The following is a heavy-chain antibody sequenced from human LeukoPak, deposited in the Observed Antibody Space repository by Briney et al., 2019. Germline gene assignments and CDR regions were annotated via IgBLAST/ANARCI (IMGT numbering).Heavy chain of an antibody. CDR3: AKDHEAAYYYDSSGYGDFDY. J-gene: IGHJ4*02. Sequence: GGSLRLSCAASGFTFSSYGMHWVRQAPGKGLEWVAFIRYDGSNKYYADSVKGRFTISRDSSKNTLYLQMNSLRAEDTAVYYCAKDHEAAYYYDSSGYGDFDYWGQGTLVTVSS. V-gene: IGHV3-30*02. CDR2: IRYDGSNK. CDR1: GFTFSSYG. D-gene: IGHD3-22*01.